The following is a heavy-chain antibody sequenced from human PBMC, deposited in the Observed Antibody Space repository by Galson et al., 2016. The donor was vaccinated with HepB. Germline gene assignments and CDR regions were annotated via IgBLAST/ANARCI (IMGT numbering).Heavy chain of an antibody. CDR1: EFSVSDARMG. D-gene: IGHD3-22*01. CDR2: ILSNDDK. V-gene: IGHV2-26*02. J-gene: IGHJ6*02. Sequence: PALVKPTQTLTLTCTVSEFSVSDARMGVSWIRQPPGKALEWLAHILSNDDKSYSTSLKSRLTISKHTSKNQVVLTLTNMHPVDTATYYCARLVSEFSYDTRGSHGDQYYGMDVWGQGTTVTVSS. CDR3: ARLVSEFSYDTRGSHGDQYYGMDV.